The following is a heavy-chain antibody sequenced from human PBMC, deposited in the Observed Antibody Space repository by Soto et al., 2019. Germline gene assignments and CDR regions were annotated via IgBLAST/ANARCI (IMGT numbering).Heavy chain of an antibody. D-gene: IGHD3-3*01. V-gene: IGHV1-69*01. J-gene: IGHJ3*02. CDR2: IIPIFGTA. CDR3: ASVKGIYDFWSGDRDAFDI. Sequence: QVQLVQSGAEVKKPGSSVKVSCKASGGTFSSYAISWVRQAPGQGLEWMGGIIPIFGTANYAQKYQGRVTITADESTGTAYMELSSLRSEDTAVYYCASVKGIYDFWSGDRDAFDIWGQGTMVTVSS. CDR1: GGTFSSYA.